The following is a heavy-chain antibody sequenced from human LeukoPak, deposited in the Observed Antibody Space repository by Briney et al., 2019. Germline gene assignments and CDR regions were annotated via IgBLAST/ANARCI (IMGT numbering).Heavy chain of an antibody. CDR2: IYYSGNT. CDR3: ARLLRIGYCSTTSCNWFDP. CDR1: RRSISSTSYY. Sequence: PSETLSLTCTLSRRSISSTSYYWGWIRQPPGKGLEWFGSIYYSGNTYYNPSLKSRVTISVDTSKNHFSLKLSSVTTADTAVYYCARLLRIGYCSTTSCNWFDPWGQGTLVTVSS. D-gene: IGHD2-2*03. V-gene: IGHV4-39*02. J-gene: IGHJ5*02.